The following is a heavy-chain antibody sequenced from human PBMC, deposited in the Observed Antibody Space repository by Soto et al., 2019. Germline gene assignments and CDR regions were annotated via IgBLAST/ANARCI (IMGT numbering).Heavy chain of an antibody. CDR3: ASRVRIDAFDI. D-gene: IGHD1-1*01. J-gene: IGHJ3*02. Sequence: QVQLQESGPGLVKPSETLSLTCTVSSGSISRYYWTWIRQPPGKGLEWIGYISYSGSTNYNPSLKSRFTISAATSKNQFSLKLSSVTAADTAVYYCASRVRIDAFDIWGQGTMVTVSS. CDR2: ISYSGST. CDR1: SGSISRYY. V-gene: IGHV4-59*08.